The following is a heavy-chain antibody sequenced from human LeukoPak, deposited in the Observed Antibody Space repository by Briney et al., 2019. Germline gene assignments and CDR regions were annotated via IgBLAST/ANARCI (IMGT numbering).Heavy chain of an antibody. V-gene: IGHV4-59*08. D-gene: IGHD6-13*01. CDR3: VRHAAARHNYGMDV. CDR1: GGSISYYY. Sequence: PSETLSLTCTVSGGSISYYYWSWIRQPPGKGLDWIGHIYHSGSTNYNPSFKSRVTMSVDTSKNHFSLKVSSVTAADTAVYYCVRHAAARHNYGMDVWGQGTTVIVSS. CDR2: IYHSGST. J-gene: IGHJ6*02.